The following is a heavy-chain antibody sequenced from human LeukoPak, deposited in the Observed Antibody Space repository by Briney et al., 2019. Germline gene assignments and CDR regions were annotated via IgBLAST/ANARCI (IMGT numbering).Heavy chain of an antibody. CDR3: ARGCSSTSCYTSGFDY. CDR1: GYTFTGYH. Sequence: ASVKVSCKASGYTFTGYHIHWVRQAPGQGLEWMGWISPNNGGTNYAQKFQGRVTMTRDTSISTASMELSSLRSDDTAIYYCARGCSSTSCYTSGFDYWGQGTLVTVSS. CDR2: ISPNNGGT. J-gene: IGHJ4*02. D-gene: IGHD2-2*02. V-gene: IGHV1-2*02.